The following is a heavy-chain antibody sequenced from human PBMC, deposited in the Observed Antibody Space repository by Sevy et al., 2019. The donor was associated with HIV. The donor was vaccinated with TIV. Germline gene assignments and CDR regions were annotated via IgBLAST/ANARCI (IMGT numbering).Heavy chain of an antibody. CDR2: LRSKSDGTTT. CDR3: ITRPNYDSSGYYYPKFDH. V-gene: IGHV3-15*01. D-gene: IGHD3-22*01. CDR1: GFTFTNAW. Sequence: GGSLRLSCAASGFTFTNAWMSWVRQAPGKGLEWVGRLRSKSDGTTTDHAAPVKGRFTISRDDSKNTVYLQMSGLEIEDTAVYYCITRPNYDSSGYYYPKFDHWGQGTLVTVSS. J-gene: IGHJ4*02.